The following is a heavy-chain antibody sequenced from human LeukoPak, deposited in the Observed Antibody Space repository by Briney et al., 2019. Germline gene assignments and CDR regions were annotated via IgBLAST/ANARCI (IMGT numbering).Heavy chain of an antibody. D-gene: IGHD3-22*01. J-gene: IGHJ4*02. Sequence: GGSLRLSCAASGFTFSXYAMHWVRQAPGKGXEXXXXXSNDGSNXYXXXSXXXXXTXXXXNSKNTLYLQKNSLRAEDTAVYYCARRGPTHDSSGYFFDYWGQGTLVTVSS. CDR1: GFTFSXYA. V-gene: IGHV3-30-3*01. CDR2: XSNDGSNX. CDR3: ARRGPTHDSSGYFFDY.